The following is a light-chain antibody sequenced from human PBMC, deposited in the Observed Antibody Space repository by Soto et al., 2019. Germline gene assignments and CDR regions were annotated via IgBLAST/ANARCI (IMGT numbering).Light chain of an antibody. CDR3: SSYTRSDTYV. Sequence: QSVLTQPASVSGSPGQSIAISCTGTRSDIGAYNWVSWYQQHPGKAPKLMIYDVSYRPSGVSNRFSGSISGNTASLTISGLQAEDEAVYYCSSYTRSDTYVFGSGTQLTVL. CDR2: DVS. V-gene: IGLV2-14*03. J-gene: IGLJ1*01. CDR1: RSDIGAYNW.